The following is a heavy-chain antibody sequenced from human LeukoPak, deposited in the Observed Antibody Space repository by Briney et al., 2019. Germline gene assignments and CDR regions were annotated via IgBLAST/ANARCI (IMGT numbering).Heavy chain of an antibody. CDR2: ISGSGSST. J-gene: IGHJ6*03. V-gene: IGHV3-23*01. CDR1: GFTFSSYA. CDR3: AKDRDYGSGSYNNYYYMDV. D-gene: IGHD3-10*01. Sequence: QAGGSLRLXCAASGFTFSSYAMSWVRPAPGKGLQWVSVISGSGSSTYYADSVKGRFTISRDNSKNTLYLQMNSLRAEDTAVYYCAKDRDYGSGSYNNYYYMDVWGKGITVTVSS.